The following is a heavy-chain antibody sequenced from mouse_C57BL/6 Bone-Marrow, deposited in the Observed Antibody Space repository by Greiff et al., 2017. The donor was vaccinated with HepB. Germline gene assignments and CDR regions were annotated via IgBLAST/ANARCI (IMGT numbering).Heavy chain of an antibody. CDR1: GYTFTGYW. V-gene: IGHV1-15*01. Sequence: QVQLQQPGAELVRPGASVKLSCKASGYTFTGYWMHWVKQRPVQGLEWIGAIYPETGGTTYNQKFKGKAILTVDKSSSTAYMQLRSLTSEDSAVYYCTRGRWCRCYFDYWGQGTTLTVSS. CDR3: TRGRWCRCYFDY. D-gene: IGHD1-1*02. CDR2: IYPETGGT. J-gene: IGHJ2*01.